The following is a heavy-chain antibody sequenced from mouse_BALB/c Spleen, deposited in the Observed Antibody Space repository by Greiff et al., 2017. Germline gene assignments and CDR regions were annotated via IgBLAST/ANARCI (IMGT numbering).Heavy chain of an antibody. CDR2: ISYDGSN. CDR3: ARGGPSYYFDY. J-gene: IGHJ2*01. V-gene: IGHV3-6*02. CDR1: GYSITSGYY. Sequence: EVKLVESGPGLVKPSQSLSLTCSVTGYSITSGYYWNWIRQFPGNKLEWMGYISYDGSNNYNPSLKNRISITRDTSKNQFFLKLNSVTTEDTATYYCARGGPSYYFDYWGQGTTLTVSS.